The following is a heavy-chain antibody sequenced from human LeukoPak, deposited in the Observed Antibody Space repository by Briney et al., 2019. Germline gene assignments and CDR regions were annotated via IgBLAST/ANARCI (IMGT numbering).Heavy chain of an antibody. CDR3: ARDSVRGSTSLLNWFDP. Sequence: GGSLRLSCAASGFTFSSYAMHWVRQAPGKGPEYVSAISSNGGTTYYANSVKGRFTISRDNSKNTLYLQMGSLGAEDMAVYYCARDSVRGSTSLLNWFDPWGQGTLVTVSS. J-gene: IGHJ5*02. CDR2: ISSNGGTT. V-gene: IGHV3-64*01. CDR1: GFTFSSYA. D-gene: IGHD2-2*01.